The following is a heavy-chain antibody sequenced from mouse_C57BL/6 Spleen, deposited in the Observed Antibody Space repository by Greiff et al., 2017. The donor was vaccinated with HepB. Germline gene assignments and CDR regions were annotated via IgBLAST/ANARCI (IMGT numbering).Heavy chain of an antibody. J-gene: IGHJ2*01. D-gene: IGHD1-1*01. CDR3: AGQGPHYGSSPFDC. CDR2: ISGGGGNT. CDR1: GFTFSSYT. V-gene: IGHV5-9*01. Sequence: EVRLVESGGGLVKPGGSLKLSCAASGFTFSSYTMSWVRQTPEKRLEWVATISGGGGNTYYPDSVKGRFTISRDNAKNTLYLQMSSPRSEDTALYYCAGQGPHYGSSPFDCWGQGTTLTVSS.